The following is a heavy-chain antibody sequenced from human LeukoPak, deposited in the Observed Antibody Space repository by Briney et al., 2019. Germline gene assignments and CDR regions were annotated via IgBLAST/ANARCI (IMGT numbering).Heavy chain of an antibody. CDR1: GFTFSSYG. CDR3: AKDRPYCSSTSCYVSALDY. Sequence: GGSLRLSCAASGFTFSSYGMHWVRQAPGKGLEWVAVISYDGSNKYYADSVKGRFTISRDNSKNTLYLQMNSLRAEDTAVYYCAKDRPYCSSTSCYVSALDYWGQGTLVTVSS. CDR2: ISYDGSNK. D-gene: IGHD2-2*01. J-gene: IGHJ4*02. V-gene: IGHV3-30*18.